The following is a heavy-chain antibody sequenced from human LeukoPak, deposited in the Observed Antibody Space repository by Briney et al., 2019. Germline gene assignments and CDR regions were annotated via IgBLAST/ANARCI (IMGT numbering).Heavy chain of an antibody. Sequence: SQTLSLTCTVSGGSISSGGYYWSWIRQHPGKGLEWIGYIYYSGSTNYNPSLKSRVTISVDTSKNQFSLKLSSVTAADTAVYYCARDRGGAPYYPGGYYYYYGMDVWGQGTTVTVSS. CDR3: ARDRGGAPYYPGGYYYYYGMDV. CDR2: IYYSGST. CDR1: GGSISSGGYY. D-gene: IGHD1-26*01. V-gene: IGHV4-31*03. J-gene: IGHJ6*02.